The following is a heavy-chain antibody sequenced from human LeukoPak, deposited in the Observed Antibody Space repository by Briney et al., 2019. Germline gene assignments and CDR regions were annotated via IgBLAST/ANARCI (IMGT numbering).Heavy chain of an antibody. CDR3: TTDITIFGVVTNDY. J-gene: IGHJ4*02. V-gene: IGHV3-15*01. D-gene: IGHD3-3*01. CDR2: IKSKTDGGTT. Sequence: GGSLRLSCAASGFTFSNAWMSWVRQAPGKGLEWVGRIKSKTDGGTTDYAAPVKGRFTISRDDSKNTLYLQMNSLKTEDTAVYYCTTDITIFGVVTNDYWGQGTLVTVPS. CDR1: GFTFSNAW.